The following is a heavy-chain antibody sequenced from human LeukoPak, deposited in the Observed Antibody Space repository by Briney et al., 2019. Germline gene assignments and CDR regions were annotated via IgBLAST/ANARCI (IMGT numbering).Heavy chain of an antibody. D-gene: IGHD3-16*01. CDR1: GFTFSTYD. V-gene: IGHV3-64*01. CDR3: ARDWALDY. J-gene: IGHJ4*02. Sequence: QTGGSLRLSCAASGFTFSTYDMHWVRQAPGKGLEFASGISSNGGSTKYANSVQGRFTISRDNSKSTLYLQMGSLRTEDMAVYYCARDWALDYWGQGTLVTVSS. CDR2: ISSNGGST.